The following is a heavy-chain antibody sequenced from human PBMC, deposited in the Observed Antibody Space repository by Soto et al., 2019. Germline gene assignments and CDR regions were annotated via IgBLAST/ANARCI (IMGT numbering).Heavy chain of an antibody. J-gene: IGHJ5*02. CDR1: GGSLNGFY. D-gene: IGHD2-8*01. CDR3: ARDRSTYGGGGTGEVKENWFDP. CDR2: AYYSGST. V-gene: IGHV4-59*01. Sequence: SETLSLTCTVSGGSLNGFYWSWIRQSPGKGLEWIGYAYYSGSTDYNPSLKSRVTMSVDTSKNQVSLKLNSVTTADTAVYYCARDRSTYGGGGTGEVKENWFDPWGPGTLVTVSS.